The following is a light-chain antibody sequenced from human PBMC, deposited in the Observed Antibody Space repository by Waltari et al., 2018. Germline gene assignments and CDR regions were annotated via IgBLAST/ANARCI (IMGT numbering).Light chain of an antibody. CDR2: GAS. J-gene: IGKJ2*02. CDR3: QQCGRSSCT. CDR1: QSVSSGF. V-gene: IGKV3-20*01. Sequence: EIVLTQSPGTLSLSPGERATLSCRGSQSVSSGFLAWYQPKAGQAPRLLIYGASSRATGIPDRFSGSGSGTDFTLTISRLEPEDFAVYYCQQCGRSSCTFGQGTKLEIK.